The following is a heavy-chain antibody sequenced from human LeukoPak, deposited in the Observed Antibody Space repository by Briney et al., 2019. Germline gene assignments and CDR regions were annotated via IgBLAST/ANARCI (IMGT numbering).Heavy chain of an antibody. D-gene: IGHD2-21*02. CDR3: IKSSGDWH. J-gene: IGHJ4*02. Sequence: PGGSLRLSCTTSGFTFGNAWVSWVRQAPGKGLEWVGRISTKADGGTTDYAAPVKGRFTISRDDSKNTLYLQMNSLKTEDTAVYYCIKSSGDWHWGQGTLVTVSS. CDR1: GFTFGNAW. V-gene: IGHV3-15*01. CDR2: ISTKADGGTT.